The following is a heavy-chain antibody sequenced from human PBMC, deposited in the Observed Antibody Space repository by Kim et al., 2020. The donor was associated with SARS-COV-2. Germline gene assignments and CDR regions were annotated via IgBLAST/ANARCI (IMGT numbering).Heavy chain of an antibody. CDR2: ISGSGGST. J-gene: IGHJ1*01. D-gene: IGHD3-22*01. CDR1: GFTFSSYA. Sequence: GGSLRLSCAASGFTFSSYAMSWVRQAPGKGLEWVSAISGSGGSTYYADSVKGRFTISRDNSKNTLYLQMNSLRAEDTAVYYCAKRGVLGYYDSSGYYGAAEYFQHWGQGTLVTVSS. CDR3: AKRGVLGYYDSSGYYGAAEYFQH. V-gene: IGHV3-23*01.